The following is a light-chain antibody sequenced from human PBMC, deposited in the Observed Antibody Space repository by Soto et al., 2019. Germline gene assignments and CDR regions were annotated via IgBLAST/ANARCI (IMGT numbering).Light chain of an antibody. J-gene: IGKJ3*01. Sequence: DLQMTQSPSTLSASVGDRVTITCRASQSISSWLAWYQQKPGKAPKLLIYKASSLESGVPSRFSGSGSGTEFTLTISSLQPDDFATYSSQQSFTFGPGTKVDIK. CDR3: QQSFT. CDR2: KAS. CDR1: QSISSW. V-gene: IGKV1-5*03.